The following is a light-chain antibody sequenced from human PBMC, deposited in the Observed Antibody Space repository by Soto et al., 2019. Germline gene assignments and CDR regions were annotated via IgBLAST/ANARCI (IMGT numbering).Light chain of an antibody. CDR3: AAWDDILNGYV. CDR2: SNN. V-gene: IGLV1-44*01. J-gene: IGLJ1*01. Sequence: QSVLTQPPSASGTPGQRVTISCSGSSSNIESNTVTWYQQLPGTAPKLVIYSNNDRPSGVPDRFSGSTSGTSASLVIRGLQSEDEADYYCAAWDDILNGYVFGGGTKVTVL. CDR1: SSNIESNT.